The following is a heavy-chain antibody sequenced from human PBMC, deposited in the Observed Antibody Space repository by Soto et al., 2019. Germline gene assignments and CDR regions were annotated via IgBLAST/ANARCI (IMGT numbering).Heavy chain of an antibody. CDR2: IFYSGST. V-gene: IGHV4-59*02. J-gene: IGHJ6*02. CDR1: GGSVNSYY. Sequence: SETLSLTCTVSGGSVNSYYWSWIRQPPGKGMEWIGYIFYSGSTNSNPSLKSRVTMSLDMSKNRFSLKLTSVTAADTAVYYCARHSPYYGMDVWGQGTTVTVS. CDR3: ARHSPYYGMDV.